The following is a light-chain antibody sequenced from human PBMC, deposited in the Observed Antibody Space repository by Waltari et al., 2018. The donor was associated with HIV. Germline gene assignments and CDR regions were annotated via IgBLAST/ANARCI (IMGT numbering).Light chain of an antibody. CDR1: GSNIGHNA. V-gene: IGLV1-44*01. CDR3: AVWNDKLNNSVVSGGSVA. Sequence: QSVVTQPPSASGTPGQTVIISCSGSGSNIGHNAFNCYQKFLGAVPRLLTPNNDQRPSGVPDRFSGSKYGTSASLAISDLQSDDEADYYCAVWNDKLNNSVVSGGSVAFGGGTKLTVL. J-gene: IGLJ2*01. CDR2: NND.